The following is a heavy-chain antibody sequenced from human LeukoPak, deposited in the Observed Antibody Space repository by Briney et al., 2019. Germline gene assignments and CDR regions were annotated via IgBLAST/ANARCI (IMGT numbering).Heavy chain of an antibody. V-gene: IGHV3-30*02. D-gene: IGHD3-9*01. CDR1: GFTFSKYG. Sequence: GGSLRLSCEVSGFTFSKYGMHWVRQAPGKGLEWVSTIRYDGSTEYYADSVRGRFAISRDNSGNTLFLQMNSLGAEDTAVYYCVRDTITSDIFTGSPDYWGQGTLVIVSS. CDR2: IRYDGSTE. CDR3: VRDTITSDIFTGSPDY. J-gene: IGHJ4*02.